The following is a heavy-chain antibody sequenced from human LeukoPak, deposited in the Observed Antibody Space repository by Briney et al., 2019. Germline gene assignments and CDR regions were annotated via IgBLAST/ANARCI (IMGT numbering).Heavy chain of an antibody. CDR3: ARVHRQHYYYYGMDV. V-gene: IGHV4-39*07. Sequence: PSETLSLTCTVSGGSISSSSYYWGWIRQPPGKGLEWIGSIYYSGSTYYNPSLKSRVTISVDTSKNQFSLKLSSVTAADTAVYYCARVHRQHYYYYGMDVWGQGTTVTVSS. CDR2: IYYSGST. J-gene: IGHJ6*02. CDR1: GGSISSSSYY.